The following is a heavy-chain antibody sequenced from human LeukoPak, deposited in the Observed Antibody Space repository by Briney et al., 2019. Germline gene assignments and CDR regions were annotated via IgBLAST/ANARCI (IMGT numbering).Heavy chain of an antibody. D-gene: IGHD5-24*01. V-gene: IGHV3-48*03. J-gene: IGHJ4*02. Sequence: PGGSLRLSCAASGFTFSSYEMNWVRQAPGKGLEWVSYISSSGSTIYYADSVKGRFTISRDNAKNSLYLQMNSLRAEDTAVYYCARDSRDGYNSVFDYWGQGTLVTVSS. CDR3: ARDSRDGYNSVFDY. CDR1: GFTFSSYE. CDR2: ISSSGSTI.